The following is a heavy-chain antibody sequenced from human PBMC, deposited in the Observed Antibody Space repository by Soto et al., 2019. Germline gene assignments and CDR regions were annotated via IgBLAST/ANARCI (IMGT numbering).Heavy chain of an antibody. CDR1: GFTFSSYA. CDR3: AETWSCGHSDY. CDR2: ISDSGGST. V-gene: IGHV3-23*01. D-gene: IGHD3-3*01. Sequence: PGGSLRLSCAASGFTFSSYAMSWVRQAPGRGLEWVSGISDSGGSTYYADSVKGRFTISRDNSKNTLSLQMNSLRADDTALFYYAETWSCGHSDYWGQGTLVTVSS. J-gene: IGHJ4*02.